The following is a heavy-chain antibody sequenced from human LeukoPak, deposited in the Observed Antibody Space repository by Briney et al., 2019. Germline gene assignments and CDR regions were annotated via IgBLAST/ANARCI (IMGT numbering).Heavy chain of an antibody. V-gene: IGHV3-53*01. CDR3: ARDGYFDH. J-gene: IGHJ4*02. Sequence: GGSLRLSCAASGFTFSSYAMSWVRQAPGKGLEWVSVIYSGGSTFYADSVKGRFTISRDNSKNTLYLQMNSLRAEDTAVYCCARDGYFDHWGQGTLVTVSS. CDR1: GFTFSSYA. CDR2: IYSGGST.